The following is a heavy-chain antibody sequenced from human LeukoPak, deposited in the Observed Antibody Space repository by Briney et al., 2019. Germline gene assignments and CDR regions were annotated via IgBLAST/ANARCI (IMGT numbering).Heavy chain of an antibody. CDR2: IRYDGSNK. V-gene: IGHV3-30*02. J-gene: IGHJ4*02. D-gene: IGHD6-25*01. CDR1: GFTFSSYA. Sequence: PGGSLRLSCAVSGFTFSSYAMHWVRQAPGKGLGWVAFIRYDGSNKYYADSVKGRFTISRDNSKNTLSLQMSSLSAEDTAVYYCAKSPGIAPVFDYWGQGTLVTVSS. CDR3: AKSPGIAPVFDY.